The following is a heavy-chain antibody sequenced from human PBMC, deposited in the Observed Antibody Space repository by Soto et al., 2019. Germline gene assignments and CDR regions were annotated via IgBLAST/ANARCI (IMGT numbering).Heavy chain of an antibody. D-gene: IGHD3-22*01. Sequence: GGPLRLSCAASGFTFSDYCMHWVRQDPGKGLVWVSGISNDGSNKSYADSVKGRFTISRDNSMNTLYLQMNSLRAEDTAVYYCAKDQYDSSGPIDYWGQGTLVTVSS. V-gene: IGHV3-30*18. CDR2: ISNDGSNK. CDR1: GFTFSDYC. J-gene: IGHJ4*02. CDR3: AKDQYDSSGPIDY.